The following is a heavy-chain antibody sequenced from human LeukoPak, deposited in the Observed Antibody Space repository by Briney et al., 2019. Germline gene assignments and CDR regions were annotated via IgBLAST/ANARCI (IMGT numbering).Heavy chain of an antibody. J-gene: IGHJ4*02. CDR2: ISSSGSTI. D-gene: IGHD2-2*01. Sequence: GGSLRLSCAASGFTFSSYEMNWVRQAPGKALEWVSHISSSGSTIYYADSVKGRFTISRDNAKNSLHLQMSSLRAEDTAVYFCARDARGLCSSANCFFDYWGQGTLVTVSS. V-gene: IGHV3-48*03. CDR1: GFTFSSYE. CDR3: ARDARGLCSSANCFFDY.